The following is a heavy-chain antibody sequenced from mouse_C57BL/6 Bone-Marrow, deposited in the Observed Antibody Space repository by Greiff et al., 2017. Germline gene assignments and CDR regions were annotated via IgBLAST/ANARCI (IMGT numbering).Heavy chain of an antibody. Sequence: QVQLQQSGPELVKPGASVKISCKASGYSFTSYYIHWVKQRPGQGLEWIGWIYPGSGNTKYNEKFKGKATLTADTSSSTAYMPLSRLTSEDSAVYYCARKGYDYVLFDYWGQGATRTGSS. V-gene: IGHV1-66*01. CDR2: IYPGSGNT. J-gene: IGHJ2*01. CDR1: GYSFTSYY. D-gene: IGHD2-4*01. CDR3: ARKGYDYVLFDY.